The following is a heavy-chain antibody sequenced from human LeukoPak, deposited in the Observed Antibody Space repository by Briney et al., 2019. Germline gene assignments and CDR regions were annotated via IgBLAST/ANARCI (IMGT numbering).Heavy chain of an antibody. CDR1: GGYTGSHY. Sequence: SETLSLTCSVSGGYTGSHYWSWIRQPAGKGLEWIGRIYTSGRTNYNPSLKSRLTMSVDTSKNQFSLKLGSVTAADTAVYFCARGGQDYGDYSFDYWGQGTLVTVSS. J-gene: IGHJ4*02. CDR3: ARGGQDYGDYSFDY. V-gene: IGHV4-4*07. D-gene: IGHD4-17*01. CDR2: IYTSGRT.